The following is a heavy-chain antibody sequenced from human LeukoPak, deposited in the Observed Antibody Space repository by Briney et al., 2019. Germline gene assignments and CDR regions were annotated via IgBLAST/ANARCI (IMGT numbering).Heavy chain of an antibody. CDR2: TAYGGNT. Sequence: ASETLSLTCTVSGVSISGGSYSWAWIRQPPGRGLEWIVRTAYGGNTVYNPSLQSRVTISLDTSRNHFSLRLSSVTAADTAVYYCATLGYASGRVTWFDPWGQGILVTVSS. CDR3: ATLGYASGRVTWFDP. CDR1: GVSISGGSYS. D-gene: IGHD3-10*01. V-gene: IGHV4-39*02. J-gene: IGHJ5*02.